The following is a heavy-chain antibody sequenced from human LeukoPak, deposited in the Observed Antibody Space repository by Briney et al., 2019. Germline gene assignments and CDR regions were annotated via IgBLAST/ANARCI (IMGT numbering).Heavy chain of an antibody. CDR3: QREGEGSSYYFDY. D-gene: IGHD3-10*01. V-gene: IGHV3-11*01. Sequence: PGGSLRLSCAASGFTFSDYYMSWIRQAPGKGLEWVSYISSSGTTIYYADSVRGRFTISRDNAKNSLFLQMNSLRAEDTAVYYCQREGEGSSYYFDYWGQGTLVSVSS. CDR1: GFTFSDYY. CDR2: ISSSGTTI. J-gene: IGHJ4*02.